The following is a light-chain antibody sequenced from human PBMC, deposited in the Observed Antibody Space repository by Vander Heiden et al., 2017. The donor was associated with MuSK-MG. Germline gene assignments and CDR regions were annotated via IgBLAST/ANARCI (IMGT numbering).Light chain of an antibody. CDR2: AAS. J-gene: IGKJ5*01. CDR1: QSISNY. Sequence: DIQMTQSPSSLSASVGDKVTITCRASQSISNYLNWYQQKPGKAPKLLMYAASRLQSGVPSRFSASESETEFTLNINSLQPEDFATYYCQQSYSNPITFGLGTRLDI. V-gene: IGKV1-39*01. CDR3: QQSYSNPIT.